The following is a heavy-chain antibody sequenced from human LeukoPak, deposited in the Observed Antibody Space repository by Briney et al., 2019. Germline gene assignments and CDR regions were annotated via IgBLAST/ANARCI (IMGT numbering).Heavy chain of an antibody. D-gene: IGHD3-22*01. J-gene: IGHJ5*02. V-gene: IGHV4-34*01. Sequence: SETLSLTCAVYGGSFSGYYWSWIRQPPGKGLEWIGEINHSGSTNYNPSLKSRVTISVDTSKNQFSLKLSSVTAADTAVYYCARHKAVYYYDSSGYPNWFDPWGQGTLVTVSS. CDR2: INHSGST. CDR3: ARHKAVYYYDSSGYPNWFDP. CDR1: GGSFSGYY.